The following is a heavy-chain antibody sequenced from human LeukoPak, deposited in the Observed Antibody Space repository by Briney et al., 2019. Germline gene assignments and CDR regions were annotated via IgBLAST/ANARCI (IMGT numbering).Heavy chain of an antibody. CDR2: INPNSGGT. J-gene: IGHJ3*02. V-gene: IGHV1-2*02. D-gene: IGHD4-23*01. Sequence: ASVKVSCKASGYTFTGYYMHWVRQAPGQGLEWMGWINPNSGGTNYAQKFQGRVTMTRDTSISTAYMELSRLRSDDTAVYYCARTPQGYGGNAKEAFDIWGQGTMVTVSS. CDR3: ARTPQGYGGNAKEAFDI. CDR1: GYTFTGYY.